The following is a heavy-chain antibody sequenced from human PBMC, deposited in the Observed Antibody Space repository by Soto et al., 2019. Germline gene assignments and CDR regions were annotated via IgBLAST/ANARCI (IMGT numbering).Heavy chain of an antibody. J-gene: IGHJ3*02. CDR2: FYLGDSDT. CDR3: ARQQRYCSSTSCYNLGAFDI. D-gene: IGHD2-2*02. Sequence: GESLKISCKGSGYSFTSYWIGWVRQMPGKGLEGMGIFYLGDSDTRYSPSFQGQVTISADKSSSTAYLQWSSLKASDTAMYYCARQQRYCSSTSCYNLGAFDIWGQGTMVTVSS. CDR1: GYSFTSYW. V-gene: IGHV5-51*01.